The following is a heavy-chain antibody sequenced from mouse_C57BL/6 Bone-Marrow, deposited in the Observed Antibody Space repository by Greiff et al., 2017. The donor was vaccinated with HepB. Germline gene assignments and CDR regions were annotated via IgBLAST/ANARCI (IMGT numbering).Heavy chain of an antibody. CDR1: GYAFSSYW. Sequence: VQLQQSGAELVKPGASVKISCKASGYAFSSYWMNWVKQRPGKGLEWIGQIYPGDGDTNYNGKFKGKATLTADKSSSTAYMQLSSLTSEDSAVYFCARPYSNYGAWFAYWGQGTLVTVSA. CDR2: IYPGDGDT. D-gene: IGHD2-5*01. CDR3: ARPYSNYGAWFAY. J-gene: IGHJ3*01. V-gene: IGHV1-80*01.